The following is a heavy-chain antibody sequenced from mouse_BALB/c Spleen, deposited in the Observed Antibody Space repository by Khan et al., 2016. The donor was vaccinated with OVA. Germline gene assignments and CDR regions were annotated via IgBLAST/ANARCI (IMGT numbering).Heavy chain of an antibody. D-gene: IGHD1-1*01. J-gene: IGHJ2*01. CDR1: GYSIASDYA. CDR3: ARVYGGDFDY. V-gene: IGHV3-2*02. Sequence: VQLQHSGPGLVKPSQSLSLTCTVTGYSIASDYAWNWIRQFPGNKLEWMGFISYSGNTNYNPSLKSRISITRDTSKNQFFLQLNSVTSEDTVTYYCARVYGGDFDYWGQGTTLTVPS. CDR2: ISYSGNT.